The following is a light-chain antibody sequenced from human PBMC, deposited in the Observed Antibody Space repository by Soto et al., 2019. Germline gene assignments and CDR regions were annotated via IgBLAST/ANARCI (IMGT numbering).Light chain of an antibody. CDR3: SSYVGPNNFYV. J-gene: IGLJ1*01. CDR1: SSDVGGYNY. Sequence: QSALTQSPSASGSPGQSVTISCTGTSSDVGGYNYVSWYQQYPGKAPKLMIYEVSKRPSGVPDRFSGSKSGNTASLTVSGLQAEDEADYYCSSYVGPNNFYVFGTGTKLTVL. CDR2: EVS. V-gene: IGLV2-8*01.